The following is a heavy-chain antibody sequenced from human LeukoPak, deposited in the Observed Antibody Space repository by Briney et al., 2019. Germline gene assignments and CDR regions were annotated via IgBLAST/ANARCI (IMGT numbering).Heavy chain of an antibody. CDR1: GYTFTSYY. CDR3: ARDLARRIVGATPAY. J-gene: IGHJ4*02. Sequence: ASVKVSCKASGYTFTSYYMHWVRQAPGQGLEWMGIINPSGGSTSYAQKFQGRVTMTRDTSTSTVYMELRSLRSDDTAVYYCARDLARRIVGATPAYWGQGTLVTVSS. CDR2: INPSGGST. V-gene: IGHV1-46*01. D-gene: IGHD1-26*01.